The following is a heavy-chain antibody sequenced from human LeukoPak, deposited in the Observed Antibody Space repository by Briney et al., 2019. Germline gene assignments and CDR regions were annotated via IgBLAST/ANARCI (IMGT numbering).Heavy chain of an antibody. Sequence: SETLSLTCAVYGLSFSGYYWSWIRQPPGKGLEWIGEINHSGSTNYNPSLKSRVTISVDTSKNQFSLKLSSVTAADTAVYYCARFSSSRLDYWGQGTLVTVSS. J-gene: IGHJ4*02. CDR2: INHSGST. V-gene: IGHV4-34*01. CDR3: ARFSSSRLDY. CDR1: GLSFSGYY. D-gene: IGHD6-6*01.